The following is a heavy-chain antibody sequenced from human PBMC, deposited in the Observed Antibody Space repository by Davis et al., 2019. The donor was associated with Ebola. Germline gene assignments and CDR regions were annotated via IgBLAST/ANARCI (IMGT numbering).Heavy chain of an antibody. CDR1: GFTFSSYD. CDR3: AIPDCSGANCYSVYIKN. CDR2: INSDGSST. J-gene: IGHJ4*02. D-gene: IGHD2-15*01. V-gene: IGHV3-74*01. Sequence: GESLKISCAASGFTFSSYDMHWVRQAPGKGLVWVSRINSDGSSTSYADSVKGRFTISRDNAKNTLYLQMNGLRVDDTAVYYCAIPDCSGANCYSVYIKNWGQGTLVTVSS.